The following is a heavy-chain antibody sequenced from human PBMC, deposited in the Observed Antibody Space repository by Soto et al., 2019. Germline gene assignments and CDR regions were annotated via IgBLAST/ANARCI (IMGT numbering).Heavy chain of an antibody. V-gene: IGHV3-23*01. CDR1: GFTFSSYA. CDR2: ISGSGDST. Sequence: VQLLESGGGLVQPGGSLRLSCAASGFTFSSYAVSWVRQATGNGLEWVSVISGSGDSTYYADSVKGRFTISRDNSKNTLYLQVNSLRAEDTAVYYCSRRRSGWYFHYWGQGTLVTVSS. J-gene: IGHJ4*02. CDR3: SRRRSGWYFHY. D-gene: IGHD6-19*01.